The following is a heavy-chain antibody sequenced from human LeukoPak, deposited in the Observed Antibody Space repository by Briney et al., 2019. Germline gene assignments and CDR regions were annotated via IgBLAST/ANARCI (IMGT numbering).Heavy chain of an antibody. CDR3: ARVLTGPNNWFDP. Sequence: ASVKVSCKASGYTFTGYYMHWVRQAPGQGLEWMGWINPNSGGTNYAQKFQGRVTMTRDTSISTAYMELSRLRSDDTAVYYCARVLTGPNNWFDPWGQGTLVTDSS. D-gene: IGHD3-9*01. J-gene: IGHJ5*02. CDR1: GYTFTGYY. CDR2: INPNSGGT. V-gene: IGHV1-2*02.